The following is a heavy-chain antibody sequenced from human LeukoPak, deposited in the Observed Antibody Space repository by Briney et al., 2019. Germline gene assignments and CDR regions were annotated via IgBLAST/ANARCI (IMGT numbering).Heavy chain of an antibody. J-gene: IGHJ4*02. Sequence: GASVKVSCKASGYTFTSYGISWVRQAPGQRLEWMGWISAYNGNTNYAQKLQGRVTVTTDTSTSTAYMELRSLRSDDTAVYYCARGYRYDILTGYLYWGQGTLVTVSS. CDR1: GYTFTSYG. V-gene: IGHV1-18*04. D-gene: IGHD3-9*01. CDR3: ARGYRYDILTGYLY. CDR2: ISAYNGNT.